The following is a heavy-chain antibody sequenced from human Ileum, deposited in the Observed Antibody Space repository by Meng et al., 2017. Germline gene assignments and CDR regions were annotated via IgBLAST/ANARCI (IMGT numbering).Heavy chain of an antibody. V-gene: IGHV4-30-4*01. D-gene: IGHD1-26*01. CDR3: AASLDGNRFDP. CDR2: IFDTGPP. Sequence: VQLRESGPGLVKSSQTLSLTCTVSGGSISSGDYYWSWIRQPPGKGLEWIGYIFDTGPPSYSPPLRSRLSISMDTSKNQFSLRLTSVSAADTAVYYCAASLDGNRFDPWGQGTLVTVSS. CDR1: GGSISSGDYY. J-gene: IGHJ5*02.